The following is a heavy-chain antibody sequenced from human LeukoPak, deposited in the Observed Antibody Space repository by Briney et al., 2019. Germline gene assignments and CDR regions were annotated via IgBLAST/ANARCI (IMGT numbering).Heavy chain of an antibody. J-gene: IGHJ4*02. CDR3: ARAFGRGYSYSYGVY. Sequence: SVRVSCRASGGTFSSYAISWARQAPGQGLEWMGGIIPIFGTANYAQKFQGRVTITADESTSTAYMELSSLRSEDTAVYYCARAFGRGYSYSYGVYWGQGTLVTVSS. CDR1: GGTFSSYA. CDR2: IIPIFGTA. D-gene: IGHD5-18*01. V-gene: IGHV1-69*01.